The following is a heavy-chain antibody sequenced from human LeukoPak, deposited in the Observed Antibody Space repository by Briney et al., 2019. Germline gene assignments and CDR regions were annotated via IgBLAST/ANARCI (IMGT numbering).Heavy chain of an antibody. CDR1: GGTFSSYA. CDR2: IIPIFGTA. J-gene: IGHJ6*02. Sequence: SVKLSCKASGGTFSSYAISWVRQAPGQGLEWMGGIIPIFGTANYAQKFQGRVTITADESTSTAYMELSSLRSEDTAVNYCASELRITIFGVVKNYYYYGMDVWGQGTTVTVSS. D-gene: IGHD3-3*01. V-gene: IGHV1-69*13. CDR3: ASELRITIFGVVKNYYYYGMDV.